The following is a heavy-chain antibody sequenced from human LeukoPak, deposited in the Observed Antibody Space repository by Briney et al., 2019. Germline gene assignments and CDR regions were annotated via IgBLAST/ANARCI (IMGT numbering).Heavy chain of an antibody. V-gene: IGHV3-23*01. J-gene: IGHJ2*01. CDR3: ARNPVGDAKYSWYFDL. D-gene: IGHD5-12*01. CDR1: GFPFSSYG. Sequence: GGSLRLFCAASGFPFSSYGMTWVRQAPGKGLEWLSTISGSGISTYYADSVKGRFTISRDNSKSTLFLQMNSLRAEDTAVYYCARNPVGDAKYSWYFDLWGRGTMVAVSS. CDR2: ISGSGIST.